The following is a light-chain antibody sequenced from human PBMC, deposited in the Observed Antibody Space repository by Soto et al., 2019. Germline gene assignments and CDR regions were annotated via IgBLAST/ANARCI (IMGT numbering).Light chain of an antibody. CDR1: QSVSSNY. V-gene: IGKV3-20*01. CDR3: QQYGTSPQT. Sequence: EIMLTQSPGTLSLSPGQRATLSCRASQSVSSNYLAWYQQKPGQAPRLLIHGASSRATAIPDRFSGSGSGTDFTLTISRLEPEDFAMYYCQQYGTSPQTFGQGTKVDIK. CDR2: GAS. J-gene: IGKJ2*01.